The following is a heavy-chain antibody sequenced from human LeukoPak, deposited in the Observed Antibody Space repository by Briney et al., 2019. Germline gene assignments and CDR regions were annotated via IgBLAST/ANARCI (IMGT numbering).Heavy chain of an antibody. Sequence: SETLSLTCTVSGGSISRGTYYWSWIRQHPGKGLEWIGYIYYSGSTYYNPSLKSRVTISIDTSKNQFSLKLSSVTAADTAVYYCARSAYYDGWFDPWGQGTLVTVSS. D-gene: IGHD3-22*01. CDR1: GGSISRGTYY. J-gene: IGHJ5*02. V-gene: IGHV4-31*03. CDR2: IYYSGST. CDR3: ARSAYYDGWFDP.